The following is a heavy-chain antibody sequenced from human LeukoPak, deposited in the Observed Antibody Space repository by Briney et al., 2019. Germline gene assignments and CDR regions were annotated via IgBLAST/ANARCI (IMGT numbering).Heavy chain of an antibody. CDR2: MNPKSGNT. J-gene: IGHJ4*02. CDR3: ARERATGATSPLDY. V-gene: IGHV1-8*01. D-gene: IGHD1-26*01. CDR1: EYTFTSYD. Sequence: GASVKVSCKASEYTFTSYDINWVRQATGQGLEWMGWMNPKSGNTDYAQKFQGRVTMTRNTSISTAYMELSSLRSEDTAVYYCARERATGATSPLDYWGQGTLVTVSS.